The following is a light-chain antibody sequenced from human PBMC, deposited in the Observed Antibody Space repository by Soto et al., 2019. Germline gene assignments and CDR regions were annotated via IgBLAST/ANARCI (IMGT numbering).Light chain of an antibody. Sequence: EIVLTQSPGTLSLSPGERATLSCRASQSVSSSYLASYQQKPGQTPRLLFYGASSRAPGIPYRFSGSGSGKVFTLNMSRLELEDYAVYYCQQYGSSPFTFGPGTKVDIK. CDR3: QQYGSSPFT. V-gene: IGKV3-20*01. CDR1: QSVSSSY. CDR2: GAS. J-gene: IGKJ3*01.